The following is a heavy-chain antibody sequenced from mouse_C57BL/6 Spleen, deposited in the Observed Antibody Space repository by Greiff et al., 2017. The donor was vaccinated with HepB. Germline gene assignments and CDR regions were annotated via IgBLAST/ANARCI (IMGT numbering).Heavy chain of an antibody. D-gene: IGHD3-2*02. CDR2: IDPEDGET. CDR3: ASAGDSSGYRAY. J-gene: IGHJ3*01. V-gene: IGHV14-2*01. Sequence: VQLQQSGAELVKPGASVKLSCTASGFNITDYYMHWVKQRTEQGLEWIGRIDPEDGETKYDPKFQGKATITADTSSNADYLQLSRQTSEDTAVYYCASAGDSSGYRAYWGQGTLVTVSA. CDR1: GFNITDYY.